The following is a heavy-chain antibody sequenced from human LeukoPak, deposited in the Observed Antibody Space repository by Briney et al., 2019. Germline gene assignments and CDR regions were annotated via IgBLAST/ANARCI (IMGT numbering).Heavy chain of an antibody. CDR2: IIPIFGTA. CDR3: ARTLITMVRGSFNGYFDH. J-gene: IGHJ4*02. Sequence: PVASVRVSCKASGGTFSSYAISWVRQAPGQGLEWMGGIIPIFGTANYAQKFQGRVTITADESTSTAYMELSSLRSEDTAVYYCARTLITMVRGSFNGYFDHWGQGTLVTVSS. V-gene: IGHV1-69*13. CDR1: GGTFSSYA. D-gene: IGHD3-10*01.